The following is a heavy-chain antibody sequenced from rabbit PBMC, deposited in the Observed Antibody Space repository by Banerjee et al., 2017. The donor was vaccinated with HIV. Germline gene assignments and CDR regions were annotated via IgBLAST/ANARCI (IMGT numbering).Heavy chain of an antibody. J-gene: IGHJ4*01. CDR1: GLDFSSSYW. CDR2: IYSKSDIT. V-gene: IGHV1S40*01. CDR3: ARELAGAIGWNFNL. D-gene: IGHD4-1*01. Sequence: QSLEESGGDLVQPGASLTLTCTASGLDFSSSYWIYWVRQAPGKGLEWGGCIYSKSDITWYASWAKGRFTISKTSSTTVTLQMTSLTAADTATYFCARELAGAIGWNFNLWGPGTFVTVS.